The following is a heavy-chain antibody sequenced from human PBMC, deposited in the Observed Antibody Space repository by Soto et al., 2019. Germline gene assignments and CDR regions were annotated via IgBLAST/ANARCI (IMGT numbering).Heavy chain of an antibody. V-gene: IGHV3-23*01. CDR1: GFTFSSYA. CDR3: ANCIAAHLLGY. J-gene: IGHJ4*02. Sequence: LRLSCAASGFTFSSYAMSWVRQAPGKGLEWVSAISGSGGSTYYADSVKGRFTISRDNSKNTLYLQMNSLRAEDTAVYYCANCIAAHLLGYWGQGTLVTVSS. D-gene: IGHD6-6*01. CDR2: ISGSGGST.